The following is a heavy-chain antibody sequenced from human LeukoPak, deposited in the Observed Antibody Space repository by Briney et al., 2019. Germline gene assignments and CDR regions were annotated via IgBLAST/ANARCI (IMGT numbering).Heavy chain of an antibody. V-gene: IGHV3-23*01. D-gene: IGHD3-10*01. CDR1: GYTFTDYA. CDR2: ISGSGTTT. J-gene: IGHJ6*02. CDR3: AREIYNPGELGRYYYGMDV. Sequence: GGSLRLSCAASGYTFTDYAMSWVRQAPGKGLEWVSGISGSGTTTYYADSMKGRFTISRDNSKNTLYLQMNSLRAEDTAVYYCAREIYNPGELGRYYYGMDVWGQGTTVTVSS.